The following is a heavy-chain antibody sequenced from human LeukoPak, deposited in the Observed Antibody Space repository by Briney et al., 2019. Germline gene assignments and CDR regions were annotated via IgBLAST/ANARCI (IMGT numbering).Heavy chain of an antibody. CDR2: IWYDGSNK. V-gene: IGHV3-33*06. J-gene: IGHJ4*02. D-gene: IGHD2-15*01. Sequence: GGSLTLSCAASGFTFSNHGCHWVRRAPAKGREGVAVIWYDGSNKYYAGSVKGRFTISRDNSKNTLYLQMNSLRAEDTAVYYCAKESHCSGGSCSPHFDYWGQGTLVTVSS. CDR1: GFTFSNHG. CDR3: AKESHCSGGSCSPHFDY.